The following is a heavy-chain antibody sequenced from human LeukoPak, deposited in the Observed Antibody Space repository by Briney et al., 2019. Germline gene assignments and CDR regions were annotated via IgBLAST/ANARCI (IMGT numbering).Heavy chain of an antibody. CDR2: IYYSGST. CDR1: GGSISSYY. D-gene: IGHD2-2*01. CDR3: ARDLGVVVPAAIFDP. J-gene: IGHJ5*02. Sequence: PSETLSLTCTVSGGSISSYYWSWIRQPPGKGLEWIGYIYYSGSTNYNPSLKSRVTISVDTSKNQFSLNLSSVTAADTAVYYCARDLGVVVPAAIFDPWGQGTLVTVSS. V-gene: IGHV4-59*01.